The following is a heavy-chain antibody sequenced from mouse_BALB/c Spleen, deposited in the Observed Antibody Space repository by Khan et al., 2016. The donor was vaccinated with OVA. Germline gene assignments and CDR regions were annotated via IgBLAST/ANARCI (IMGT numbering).Heavy chain of an antibody. CDR3: TRRHNTYAWFAY. Sequence: EVELVESGGGLVQPGGSRKLSCAASGFTFSNFGMHWVRQAPEKGLEWVAYISSGSNNIYYADSVKGRFTISRDNPETTLFLQMTSLRSEDTAIYYCTRRHNTYAWFAYWGQGTLVTVSA. CDR1: GFTFSNFG. J-gene: IGHJ3*01. CDR2: ISSGSNNI. D-gene: IGHD1-1*01. V-gene: IGHV5-17*02.